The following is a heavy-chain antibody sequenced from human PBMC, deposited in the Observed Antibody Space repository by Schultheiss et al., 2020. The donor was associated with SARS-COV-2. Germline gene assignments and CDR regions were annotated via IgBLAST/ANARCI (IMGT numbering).Heavy chain of an antibody. Sequence: GGSLRLSCAASGFTFSSYGMGWVRQAPGKGLEWVSYISSSSSAIYYADSVKGRFTISRDNSKNTLYLQMNSLRAEDTAVYYCAREYYDFWSGYRENFYYYYYYMDVWGKGTTVTVSS. J-gene: IGHJ6*03. V-gene: IGHV3-48*01. CDR2: ISSSSSAI. D-gene: IGHD3-3*01. CDR3: AREYYDFWSGYRENFYYYYYYMDV. CDR1: GFTFSSYG.